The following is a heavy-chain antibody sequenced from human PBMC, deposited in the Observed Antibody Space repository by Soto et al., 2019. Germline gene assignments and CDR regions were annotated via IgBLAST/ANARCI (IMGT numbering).Heavy chain of an antibody. CDR3: TTQTTDGYKYRPQ. CDR2: IKSKTDGGTT. D-gene: IGHD4-4*01. Sequence: GGSLRLSCAASGFTFSNAWMSWVRQAPGKGLEWVGRIKSKTDGGTTDYAAPVKGRFTISRDDSKNTLYLQMNSLKTEDTAVYYCTTQTTDGYKYRPQWGQGTLVTVSS. V-gene: IGHV3-15*01. J-gene: IGHJ4*02. CDR1: GFTFSNAW.